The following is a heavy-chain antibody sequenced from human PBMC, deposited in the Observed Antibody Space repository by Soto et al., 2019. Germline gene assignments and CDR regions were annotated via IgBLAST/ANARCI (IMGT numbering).Heavy chain of an antibody. CDR1: GFTFKSYG. J-gene: IGHJ4*02. D-gene: IGHD1-26*01. Sequence: QAQLVESGGGEVQPGRSLRLSCAASGFTFKSYGMHWVRQAPGKGLEWVAVISYDGSYQYYSDSVKGRFTISRDNSKNTLNLQMTSMRVEDSAMSYLAQDGRSGSVTRPDHWGQGTLVTVAS. CDR3: AQDGRSGSVTRPDH. V-gene: IGHV3-30*18. CDR2: ISYDGSYQ.